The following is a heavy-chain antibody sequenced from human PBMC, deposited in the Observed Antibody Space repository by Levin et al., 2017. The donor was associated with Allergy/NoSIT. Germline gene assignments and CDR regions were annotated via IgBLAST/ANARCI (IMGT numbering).Heavy chain of an antibody. J-gene: IGHJ4*02. Sequence: ASVKVSCAASGFTFSNYDMSWVRQAPGKGLDWVSTFTSRGSSTYYADSVKGRFTMSRDNSKNTLYLLMNSLGADDTAVYYCARDLGVHSSGGYADLDYWGQGTLVSVSS. CDR2: FTSRGSST. V-gene: IGHV3-23*01. CDR3: ARDLGVHSSGGYADLDY. CDR1: GFTFSNYD. D-gene: IGHD6-19*01.